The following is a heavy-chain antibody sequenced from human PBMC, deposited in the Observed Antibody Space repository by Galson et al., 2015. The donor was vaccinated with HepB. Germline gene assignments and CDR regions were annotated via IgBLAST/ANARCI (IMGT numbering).Heavy chain of an antibody. Sequence: SVKVSCKVSGYSFSSYSIAWLRQAPGQGLECMGWISGYSGDANYAQKFQGRVIVTTDTSTRTAYMELRSLTSDDTAIYYCARVARTSYHFDYWGQGTLVSVSS. V-gene: IGHV1-18*01. CDR2: ISGYSGDA. CDR3: ARVARTSYHFDY. CDR1: GYSFSSYS. J-gene: IGHJ4*02.